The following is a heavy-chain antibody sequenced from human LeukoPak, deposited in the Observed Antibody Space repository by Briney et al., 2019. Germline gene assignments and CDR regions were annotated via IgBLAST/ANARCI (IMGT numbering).Heavy chain of an antibody. J-gene: IGHJ6*02. V-gene: IGHV3-53*04. CDR2: IYSGGST. Sequence: GGSLRLSCAASGFTVRSNYMSWVRQAPGKGLEWVSVIYSGGSTYYADSVKGRFTISRHNSKNTLYLQMNSLRAEDTAVYYCAKPPGSSPNEYYYGMDVWGQGTTVTVSS. CDR1: GFTVRSNY. CDR3: AKPPGSSPNEYYYGMDV. D-gene: IGHD6-6*01.